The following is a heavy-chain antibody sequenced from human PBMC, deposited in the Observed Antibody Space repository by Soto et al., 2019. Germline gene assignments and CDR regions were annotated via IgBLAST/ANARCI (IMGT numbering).Heavy chain of an antibody. CDR3: TTGEWLRSTY. V-gene: IGHV1-46*01. CDR2: INPSGGTA. CDR1: GYTFTSYY. Sequence: ASVKVSCKASGYTFTSYYIHWVRQAPGQGLEWMGIINPSGGTADYAQKFQGRVTMTRDTSTSTVYMELSSLKTDDTAVYYCTTGEWLRSTYWGQGTLVTVS. J-gene: IGHJ4*02. D-gene: IGHD3-3*01.